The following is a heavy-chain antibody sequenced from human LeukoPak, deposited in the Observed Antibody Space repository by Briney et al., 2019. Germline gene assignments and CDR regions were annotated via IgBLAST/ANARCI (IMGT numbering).Heavy chain of an antibody. V-gene: IGHV3-23*01. Sequence: GGSLGLSCAASGFTFSSYAMSWVRQAPGKGLEWVSAISGSGGSTYYADSVKGRFTISSDNSKNTLYLQMNSLRAEDTAVYYCAKHDYGGNWADAFDIWGQGTMVTVSS. CDR2: ISGSGGST. CDR3: AKHDYGGNWADAFDI. J-gene: IGHJ3*02. D-gene: IGHD4-23*01. CDR1: GFTFSSYA.